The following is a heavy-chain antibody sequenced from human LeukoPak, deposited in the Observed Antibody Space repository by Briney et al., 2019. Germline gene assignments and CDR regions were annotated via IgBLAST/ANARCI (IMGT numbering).Heavy chain of an antibody. Sequence: PGGSLRLSCAASGFTFDDYGMSWVRQAPGKGLEWVSGITSNGDNTGYADSVKGRFTISRDNAKNSLYLQMNSLRAEDAAFYYCARGGYCGSTNCYGIDYWGQGTLVTVSS. CDR3: ARGGYCGSTNCYGIDY. J-gene: IGHJ4*02. V-gene: IGHV3-20*04. CDR2: ITSNGDNT. D-gene: IGHD2-2*01. CDR1: GFTFDDYG.